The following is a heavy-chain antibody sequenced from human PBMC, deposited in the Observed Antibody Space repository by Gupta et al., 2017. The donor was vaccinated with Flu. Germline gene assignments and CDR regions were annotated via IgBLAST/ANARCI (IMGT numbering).Heavy chain of an antibody. V-gene: IGHV4-39*01. Sequence: QLQLQESGPGLVKPSETLSLTCTVSGCSISRSSYFWGWLRKSPGKRLEWIGTFYYIGNTFYNPSLKSRVTISLDTSKNQFSLSLNSVTAADTAVYYCARGGRATGMEYWGKGTSVTVSS. J-gene: IGHJ4*02. CDR2: FYYIGNT. D-gene: IGHD6-13*01. CDR1: GCSISRSSYF. CDR3: ARGGRATGMEY.